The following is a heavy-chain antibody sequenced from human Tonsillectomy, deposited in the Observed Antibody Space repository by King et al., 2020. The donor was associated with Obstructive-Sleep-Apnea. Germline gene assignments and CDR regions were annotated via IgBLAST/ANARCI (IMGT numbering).Heavy chain of an antibody. V-gene: IGHV3-30*04. D-gene: IGHD1-26*01. Sequence: QLVQSGGGVVQPGRSLRLSCAASGFTFSNYAMHWVRQAPGKGLEWVAVILYDGGNKFYSDSVKGRFTISRDNYKNTLWVQMDSLRAEDTAVYYCARDRISGGYSVRGMDVWGQGTTVTVSS. CDR2: ILYDGGNK. CDR3: ARDRISGGYSVRGMDV. CDR1: GFTFSNYA. J-gene: IGHJ6*02.